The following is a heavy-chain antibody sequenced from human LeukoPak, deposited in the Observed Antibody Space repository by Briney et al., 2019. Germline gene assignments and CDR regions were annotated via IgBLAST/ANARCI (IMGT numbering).Heavy chain of an antibody. CDR2: INPNSGGT. V-gene: IGHV1-2*02. CDR1: GYTFTGCY. J-gene: IGHJ4*02. CDR3: ARDDDYGGKEFDY. D-gene: IGHD4-23*01. Sequence: ASVKVSCKASGYTFTGCYMHWVRQAPGQGLEWMGWINPNSGGTNYAQKFQGRVTMTRDTSISTAYIELSRLRSDDTAVYYCARDDDYGGKEFDYWGQGTLVTVSS.